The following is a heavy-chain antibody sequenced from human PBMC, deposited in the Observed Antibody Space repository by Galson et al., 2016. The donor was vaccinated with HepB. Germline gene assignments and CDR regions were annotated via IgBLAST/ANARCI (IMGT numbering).Heavy chain of an antibody. CDR1: GGSFSGYY. D-gene: IGHD6-19*01. Sequence: SETLSLTCSVYGGSFSGYYWNWIRQAPGKGLEWIGEIIQGGSTNYNPSLKSRVTMSEDPSKKQFSLRLSSVTAADTAVYYCARGGYSSGWYYFEYWGQGALVTVSS. V-gene: IGHV4-34*01. CDR2: IIQGGST. CDR3: ARGGYSSGWYYFEY. J-gene: IGHJ4*02.